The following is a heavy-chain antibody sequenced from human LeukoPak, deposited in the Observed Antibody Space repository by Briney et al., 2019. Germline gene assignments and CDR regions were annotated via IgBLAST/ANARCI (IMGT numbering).Heavy chain of an antibody. J-gene: IGHJ4*02. Sequence: GGSMRLSCAASGFTLSDYYMSWIRQAPGKGLEWVGRIKSKTDGGTTDYAAPVKGRFTISRDDSKNTLYLQMNSLKTEDTAVYYCTADYSSGWYETNYWGQGTLVTVSS. V-gene: IGHV3-15*01. CDR2: IKSKTDGGTT. CDR1: GFTLSDYY. D-gene: IGHD6-19*01. CDR3: TADYSSGWYETNY.